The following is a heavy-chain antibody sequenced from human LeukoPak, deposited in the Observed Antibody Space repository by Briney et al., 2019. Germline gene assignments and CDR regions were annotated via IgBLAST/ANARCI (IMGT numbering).Heavy chain of an antibody. CDR3: TTGRSDILTGYPY. J-gene: IGHJ4*02. CDR2: ISGSGGST. D-gene: IGHD3-9*01. Sequence: GGSLRLSCAASGFTFSSYAMSWVRQAPGKGLEWVSVISGSGGSTYYADSVKGRFTISRDNSKNTLYLQMNSLRAEDTAVYYCTTGRSDILTGYPYWGQGTLVTVSS. V-gene: IGHV3-23*01. CDR1: GFTFSSYA.